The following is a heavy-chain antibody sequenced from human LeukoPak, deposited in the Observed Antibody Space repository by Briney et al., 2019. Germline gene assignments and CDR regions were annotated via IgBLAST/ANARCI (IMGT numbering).Heavy chain of an antibody. V-gene: IGHV3-21*01. J-gene: IGHJ4*02. CDR2: ISSSSSYI. CDR1: GFTFSSYS. CDR3: ARDKWSDIVASQRVPFDY. Sequence: PGGSLRLSCAASGFTFSSYSMNWVRQAPGKGLEWGSSISSSSSYIYYADSVKGRFTISRDYAKNSLYLQMNSLRAEDTAVYYCARDKWSDIVASQRVPFDYWGQGTLVTVSS. D-gene: IGHD5-12*01.